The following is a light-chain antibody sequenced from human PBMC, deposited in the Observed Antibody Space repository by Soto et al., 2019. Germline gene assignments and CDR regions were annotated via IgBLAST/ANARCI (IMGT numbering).Light chain of an antibody. CDR3: LQSLHFPLT. Sequence: EIVMTQTPPSLSVTPGQSASISCRSSQTLLHSNGKSYLYWYLQKAGQAPQLLIYEVSKRFSGVPDRFSGSGAGTDFTLRISRVEAEDVGVYYCLQSLHFPLTFGGGTKVEIK. CDR2: EVS. CDR1: QTLLHSNGKSY. V-gene: IGKV2D-29*01. J-gene: IGKJ4*01.